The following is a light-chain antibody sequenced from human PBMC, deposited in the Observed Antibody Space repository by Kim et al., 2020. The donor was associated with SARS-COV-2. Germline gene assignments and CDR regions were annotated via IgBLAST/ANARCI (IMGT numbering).Light chain of an antibody. J-gene: IGLJ3*02. CDR2: RDS. CDR3: QVWDSSTGV. Sequence: SVALGQTADITCGGNNSGSKNVPWYQPKPAQAPVLVIYRDSNRPSGIPERFSGSNSGNTATLTISRAQAGDEADYYCQVWDSSTGVFGGGTQLTVL. CDR1: NSGSKN. V-gene: IGLV3-9*01.